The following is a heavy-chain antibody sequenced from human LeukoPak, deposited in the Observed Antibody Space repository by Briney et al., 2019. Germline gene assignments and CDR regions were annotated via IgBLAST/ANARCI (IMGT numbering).Heavy chain of an antibody. J-gene: IGHJ4*02. Sequence: GESLKISCKGSGYNFTIYWIGWVRQMPGKGLEWMGVIYPGDSDTRYSPSFQGQVTISVDKSNSTAYLQWSSLKASDTAMYYCARRGDSSSSGQVDYWGQGTLVTVSS. V-gene: IGHV5-51*01. CDR2: IYPGDSDT. CDR3: ARRGDSSSSGQVDY. CDR1: GYNFTIYW. D-gene: IGHD6-6*01.